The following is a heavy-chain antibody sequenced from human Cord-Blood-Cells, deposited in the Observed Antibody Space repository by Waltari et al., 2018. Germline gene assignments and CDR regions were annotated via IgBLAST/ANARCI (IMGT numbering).Heavy chain of an antibody. Sequence: QVQLQQWGAGLLKPSETLSLTCAVYGGSFSGYYWSWIRQPPGKGLEWIGEINHSGSTNYNPSLKSRVTISVDTSKNQFSRKLSSVTAADTAVYYCTGSSWYYYYYYMDVWGKGTTVTVSS. J-gene: IGHJ6*03. V-gene: IGHV4-34*01. CDR2: INHSGST. CDR1: GGSFSGYY. CDR3: TGSSWYYYYYYMDV. D-gene: IGHD6-13*01.